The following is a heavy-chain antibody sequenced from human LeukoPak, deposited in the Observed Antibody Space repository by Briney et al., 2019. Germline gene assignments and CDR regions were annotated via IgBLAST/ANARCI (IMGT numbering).Heavy chain of an antibody. CDR2: FYNSGRT. Sequence: PSETLSLTCTVSGGSITGYYWNWIRQPAGKGLEWIGRFYNSGRTNFNPSLKSRVTISADTSKNQFSLKLRSVTAADTAVYYCARGDLKSDWFDPWGQGTLVIVS. V-gene: IGHV4-4*07. CDR1: GGSITGYY. D-gene: IGHD3-3*01. CDR3: ARGDLKSDWFDP. J-gene: IGHJ5*02.